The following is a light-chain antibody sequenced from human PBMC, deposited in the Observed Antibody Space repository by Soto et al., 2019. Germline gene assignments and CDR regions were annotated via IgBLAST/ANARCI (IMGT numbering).Light chain of an antibody. CDR2: AAS. CDR1: QGISSL. V-gene: IGKV3-15*01. Sequence: EIVLTQSPATLSVSPGERATLFCRASQGISSLLAWYQQKPGQAPRLLIYAASTRAAGIPARFSGGGSVTEFTLTISSLQSEDFAVYYCQQYEKWPPSITFGQGTRLEIK. J-gene: IGKJ5*01. CDR3: QQYEKWPPSIT.